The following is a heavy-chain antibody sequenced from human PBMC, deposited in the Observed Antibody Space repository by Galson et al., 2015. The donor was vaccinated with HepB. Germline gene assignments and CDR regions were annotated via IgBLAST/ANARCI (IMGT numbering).Heavy chain of an antibody. CDR2: ISSDGSNK. D-gene: IGHD6-19*01. CDR3: ARDSVKQWLVRDFDY. Sequence: SLRLSCAGSEFTFSSYAMHWVRQAPGKGLEWVAIISSDGSNKYYADSVKGRFTISRDNSKNTLYLQMNSLRAEDTAVYYCARDSVKQWLVRDFDYWGQGTLVTVSS. J-gene: IGHJ4*02. CDR1: EFTFSSYA. V-gene: IGHV3-30-3*01.